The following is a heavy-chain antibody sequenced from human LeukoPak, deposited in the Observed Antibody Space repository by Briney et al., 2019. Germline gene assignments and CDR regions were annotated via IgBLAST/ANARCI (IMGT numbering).Heavy chain of an antibody. CDR3: ARGGSRRHFDWFLYY. V-gene: IGHV3-30*02. D-gene: IGHD3-9*01. Sequence: GGSLRLSCAASGFTFSTYGMHWVRRAPGKGLEWVAFIRNDGSTKYYADSVKGRFTLSRDNSKNTLYLQINSLRAEDTAVYYCARGGSRRHFDWFLYYWGQGALVTVSS. CDR2: IRNDGSTK. J-gene: IGHJ4*02. CDR1: GFTFSTYG.